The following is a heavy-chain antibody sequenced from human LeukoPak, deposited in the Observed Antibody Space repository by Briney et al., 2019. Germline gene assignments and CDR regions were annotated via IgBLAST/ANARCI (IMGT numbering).Heavy chain of an antibody. D-gene: IGHD6-13*01. V-gene: IGHV3-30*02. J-gene: IGHJ4*02. CDR1: GFTFSIYG. CDR3: AKDSDGSSSWYVDY. Sequence: PGGSLRLSRAASGFTFSIYGMHWVRQAPGKGLEWVAFIRYDGSNKYYADSVKGRFTISRDNSKNTLYLQMNSLRTEDTAVYYCAKDSDGSSSWYVDYWGQGTLVTVSS. CDR2: IRYDGSNK.